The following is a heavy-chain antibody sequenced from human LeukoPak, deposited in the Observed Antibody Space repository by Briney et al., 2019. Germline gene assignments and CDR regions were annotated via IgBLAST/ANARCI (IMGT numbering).Heavy chain of an antibody. D-gene: IGHD6-6*01. V-gene: IGHV3-11*01. CDR2: ISSSGSTI. CDR3: ARGPEYSSSSFDY. J-gene: IGHJ4*02. Sequence: KPGGSLRLSCAASGFTFSDYYMSWIRQAPGKGLEWVSYISSSGSTIYYADSVEGRFTISRDNAKNSLYLQMNSLTVEDTAVYYCARGPEYSSSSFDYWGQGTLVTVSS. CDR1: GFTFSDYY.